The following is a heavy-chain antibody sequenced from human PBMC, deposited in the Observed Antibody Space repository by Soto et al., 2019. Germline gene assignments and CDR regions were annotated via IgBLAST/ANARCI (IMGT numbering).Heavy chain of an antibody. CDR1: GDSVSSNSAA. CDR2: TYYRSKWYN. V-gene: IGHV6-1*01. D-gene: IGHD1-1*01. CDR3: ARTGTKHGPAGYAFDM. J-gene: IGHJ3*02. Sequence: SQTLSLTCTISGDSVSSNSAAWNWIRQSPSRGLEWLGRTYYRSKWYNDYAVSVKSRITINPDTSKNQFSLQLNSVTPEDTAVYYCARTGTKHGPAGYAFDMWGQGTTVTVSS.